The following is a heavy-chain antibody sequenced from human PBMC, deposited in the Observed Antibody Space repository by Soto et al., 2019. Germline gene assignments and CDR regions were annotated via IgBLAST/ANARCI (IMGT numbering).Heavy chain of an antibody. CDR1: GFTFSSYG. D-gene: IGHD2-15*01. CDR2: IWYDGSNK. J-gene: IGHJ4*02. Sequence: GGSLRLSCAASGFTFSSYGMHWVRQAPGKGLEWVAVIWYDGSNKYYADSVKGRFTISRDNSKNTLYLQMNSLRAEDTAVYYCAKKTHRGPTPIDYWGQGTLVTVSS. V-gene: IGHV3-33*06. CDR3: AKKTHRGPTPIDY.